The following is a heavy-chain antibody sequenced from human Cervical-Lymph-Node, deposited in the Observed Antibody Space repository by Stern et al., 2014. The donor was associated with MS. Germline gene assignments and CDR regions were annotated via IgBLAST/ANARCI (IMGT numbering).Heavy chain of an antibody. V-gene: IGHV2-70*01. D-gene: IGHD3-10*01. CDR3: ARTDYYGSGSTSRYFDY. Sequence: QVTLMESGPALVKPTQTLTLTCTFSGFSLSTSGMCVSWIRQPPGKALEWLGLIAWDDDKYYSTSLKTRLTISKDTSKNQVVLTMTNRDPVDTATYYCARTDYYGSGSTSRYFDYWGQGTLVTVSS. J-gene: IGHJ4*02. CDR1: GFSLSTSGMC. CDR2: IAWDDDK.